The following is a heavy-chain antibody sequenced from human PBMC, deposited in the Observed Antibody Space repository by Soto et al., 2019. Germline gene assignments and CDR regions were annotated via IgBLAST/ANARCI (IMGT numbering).Heavy chain of an antibody. CDR3: ARGRYGDS. CDR2: ISAHNGNT. J-gene: IGHJ4*02. Sequence: QVHLVQSGAEVKKLGASVKVSCKGSGYAFTTYGITWVRQAPGQGLEWMGWISAHNGNTNYAKKPQGRVTVTRDTSTSTVCMELRSLRSDDTAVYYCARGRYGDSWGQGALVTLSS. D-gene: IGHD1-1*01. CDR1: GYAFTTYG. V-gene: IGHV1-18*01.